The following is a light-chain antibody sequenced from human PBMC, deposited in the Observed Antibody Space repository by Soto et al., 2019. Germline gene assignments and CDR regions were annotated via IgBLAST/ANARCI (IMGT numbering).Light chain of an antibody. CDR1: QSVSSY. CDR3: QHRINWPLT. CDR2: DAS. V-gene: IGKV3-11*01. Sequence: EIVLTQSPATVSLSPGERATLSCRASQSVSSYLAWYQQKPGQAPRLLIFDASNRATGIPARFSGSGSGTDFTLTISSLEPEDFAVYYCQHRINWPLTFGGGTKVEIK. J-gene: IGKJ4*01.